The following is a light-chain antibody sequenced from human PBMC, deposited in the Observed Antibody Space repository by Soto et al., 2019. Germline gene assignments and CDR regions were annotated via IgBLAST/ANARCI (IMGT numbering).Light chain of an antibody. CDR1: ETIRGL. V-gene: IGKV3-20*01. CDR2: DTS. CDR3: QQYGSAPLIT. Sequence: EIVLRRSQATLSFSPGERATLSCRASETIRGLLAWYQQRPGQPPRLLIYDTSDRATGISDRFSGSGSGTDVTLTICRLEPEDFAVYYCQQYGSAPLITFGQVTRLEI. J-gene: IGKJ5*01.